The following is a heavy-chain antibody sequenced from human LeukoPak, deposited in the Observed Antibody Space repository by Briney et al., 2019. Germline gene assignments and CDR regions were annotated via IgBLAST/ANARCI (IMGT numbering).Heavy chain of an antibody. V-gene: IGHV1-69*04. CDR1: GYTFTTYG. D-gene: IGHD3-10*01. J-gene: IGHJ4*02. CDR2: IIPILGIA. CDR3: ASEVRGVIQHAPLDY. Sequence: ASVKVSCKTSGYTFTTYGISWVRQAPGQGLEWMGRIIPILGIANYAQKFQGRVTITADKSTSTAYMELSSLRSEDTAVYYCASEVRGVIQHAPLDYWGQGALVTVSS.